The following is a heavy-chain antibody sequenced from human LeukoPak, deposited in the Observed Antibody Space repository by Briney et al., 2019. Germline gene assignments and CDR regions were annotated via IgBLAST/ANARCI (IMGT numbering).Heavy chain of an antibody. CDR2: NMNT. D-gene: IGHD2-8*01. CDR1: GASVSSGDHH. V-gene: IGHV4-61*08. Sequence: PSETLSLTCIVSGASVSSGDHHRSWIRQAPGKGLEWIGHNMNTYYNPSLKSRVTISIDTSKNQFSLMLSTVTAADTAIYYCATYYVNGAGRGHWGPGTLVTVSS. CDR3: ATYYVNGAGRGH. J-gene: IGHJ4*02.